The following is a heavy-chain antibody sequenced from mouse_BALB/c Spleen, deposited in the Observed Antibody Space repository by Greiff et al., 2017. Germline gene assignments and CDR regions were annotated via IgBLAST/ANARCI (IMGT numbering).Heavy chain of an antibody. CDR1: GFTFNTYA. CDR2: IRSKSNNYAT. CDR3: GAMDY. Sequence: DAGGGLVQPKGSLKLSCAASGFTFNTYAMNWVRQAPGKGLEWVARIRSKSNNYATYYADSVKDRFTISRDDSQSMLYLQMNNLKTEDTAMYYCGAMDYWGQGTSVTVSS. J-gene: IGHJ4*01. V-gene: IGHV10-1*02.